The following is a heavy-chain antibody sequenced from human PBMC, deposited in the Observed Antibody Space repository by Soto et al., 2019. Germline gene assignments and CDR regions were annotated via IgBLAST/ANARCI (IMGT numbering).Heavy chain of an antibody. CDR2: ISYDGSNK. CDR1: GFTFSSYA. CDR3: ARGGGAFDY. Sequence: QVQLVESGGGVVQPGRSLRLSCAASGFTFSSYAMHWVRQAPGKGLEWVAVISYDGSNKYYADSVKGRFTISRDNSKNTLYLEMNSLRAEDTAVYYFARGGGAFDYWGQGTLVTVSS. D-gene: IGHD3-16*01. J-gene: IGHJ4*02. V-gene: IGHV3-30-3*01.